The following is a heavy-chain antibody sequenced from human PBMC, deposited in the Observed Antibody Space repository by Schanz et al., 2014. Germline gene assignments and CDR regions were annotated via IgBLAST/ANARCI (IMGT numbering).Heavy chain of an antibody. J-gene: IGHJ4*01. V-gene: IGHV3-30-3*01. Sequence: VQLVESGGGLVQPGGSLRLSCAAYGFTLSSYAMHWVRQAPGKGLEWVALISNDGSIKYYADSVEGRFTISRDNSRNTLYLQMNSLRTEDTAVYYCAREQIMAAAGLVDYWGHGTLVTVSS. CDR3: AREQIMAAAGLVDY. D-gene: IGHD6-13*01. CDR1: GFTLSSYA. CDR2: ISNDGSIK.